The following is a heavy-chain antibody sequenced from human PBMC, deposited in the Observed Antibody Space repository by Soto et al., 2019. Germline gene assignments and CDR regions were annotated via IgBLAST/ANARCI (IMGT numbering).Heavy chain of an antibody. Sequence: QVPLVQSGAEVKKPGASVKVSCKASGYTFTSYAMHWVRQAPGQRLEWMGWINAGNGNTKYSQKFQGRVTITRDTSASTAYMELSSLRSEDTAVYYCARDGGIVGATPLDYWGQGTLVTVSS. CDR2: INAGNGNT. V-gene: IGHV1-3*01. CDR1: GYTFTSYA. CDR3: ARDGGIVGATPLDY. J-gene: IGHJ4*02. D-gene: IGHD1-26*01.